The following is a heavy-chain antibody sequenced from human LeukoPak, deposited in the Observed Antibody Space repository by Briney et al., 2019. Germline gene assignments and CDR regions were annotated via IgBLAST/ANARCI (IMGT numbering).Heavy chain of an antibody. V-gene: IGHV3-74*01. J-gene: IGHJ4*02. CDR1: GFTFSSYW. D-gene: IGHD1-26*01. Sequence: GGSLRLSCAASGFTFSSYWMHWVRPAPGKGLVWVSRINGDGSSTSYADSVKGRFTISRDNAKNTLYLQMNSLRAEDTSVYYCARDRNTGSSYENLFEYWGQGSLVTVSS. CDR2: INGDGSST. CDR3: ARDRNTGSSYENLFEY.